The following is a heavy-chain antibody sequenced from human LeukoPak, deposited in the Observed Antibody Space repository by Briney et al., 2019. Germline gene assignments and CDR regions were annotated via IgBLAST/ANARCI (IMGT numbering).Heavy chain of an antibody. CDR3: TRDPGY. CDR2: AYYRSRWYY. CDR1: GDFVSSNSAT. Sequence: SQTLSLTCAISGDFVSSNSATWNWVRQSPSRGLEWLGRAYYRSRWYYDYAVSVKSRITLNPDTSKNQFPLQLNSVTPEDTAIYYCTRDPGYWGQGTLVTVSS. V-gene: IGHV6-1*01. J-gene: IGHJ4*02.